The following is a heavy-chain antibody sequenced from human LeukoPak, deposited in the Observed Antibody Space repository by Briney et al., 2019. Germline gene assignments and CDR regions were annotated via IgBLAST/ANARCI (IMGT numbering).Heavy chain of an antibody. CDR3: ARARDGYNLDY. CDR2: IYISGSP. D-gene: IGHD5-24*01. Sequence: SQTLSLTCNVSGVSISSGSYYWRWIRQPAGKGLEWIGRIYISGSPKYNPSLRSRVTMSVDTSKSQFSLKLSSVTAADTAVYYCARARDGYNLDYWGQGTLVTVSS. J-gene: IGHJ4*02. CDR1: GVSISSGSYY. V-gene: IGHV4-61*02.